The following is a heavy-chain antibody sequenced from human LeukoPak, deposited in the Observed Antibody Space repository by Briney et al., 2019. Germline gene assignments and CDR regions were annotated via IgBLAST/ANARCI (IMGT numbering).Heavy chain of an antibody. CDR2: IRDDGSNK. V-gene: IGHV3-30*02. Sequence: VGSLRLSCAASGVTFTSYSMRWVCDRPHERGEWGAFIRDDGSNKYYADSVKSPFTISRDNSKNTLYLQMNSMRAEDTAVYYCAKDATVINGYYSYTYMSVSGKRATVT. CDR1: GVTFTSYS. CDR3: AKDATVINGYYSYTYMSV. J-gene: IGHJ6*03. D-gene: IGHD4-17*01.